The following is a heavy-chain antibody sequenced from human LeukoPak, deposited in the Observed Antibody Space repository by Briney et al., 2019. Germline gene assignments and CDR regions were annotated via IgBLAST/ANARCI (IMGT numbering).Heavy chain of an antibody. Sequence: GGSLRLSCAASGFTFSSYWMHWVRQAPGKGLVWVSRISTDGSSTNSADSVKGRFTISRDNAKNTLYLQMSSLRAEDTAVYYCVREYSSSSGRAFDIWGQGTMVTVSP. V-gene: IGHV3-74*01. CDR1: GFTFSSYW. CDR3: VREYSSSSGRAFDI. CDR2: ISTDGSST. J-gene: IGHJ3*02. D-gene: IGHD6-6*01.